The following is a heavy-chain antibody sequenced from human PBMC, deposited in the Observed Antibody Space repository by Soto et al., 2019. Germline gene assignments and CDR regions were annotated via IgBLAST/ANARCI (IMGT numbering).Heavy chain of an antibody. D-gene: IGHD6-19*01. CDR1: GGSISSYY. CDR3: ARETAGGWYMAYDY. CDR2: IYYSGST. J-gene: IGHJ4*02. V-gene: IGHV4-59*01. Sequence: SETLSLTCTVSGGSISSYYWSWIRQPPGKGLEWIGYIYYSGSTNYNPSLKSRVTISVDTSKNQFSLKLSSVTAADTAVYYCARETAGGWYMAYDYWGQGTLVTVSS.